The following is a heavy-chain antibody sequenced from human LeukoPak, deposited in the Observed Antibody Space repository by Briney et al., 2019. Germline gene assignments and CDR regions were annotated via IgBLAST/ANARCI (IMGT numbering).Heavy chain of an antibody. J-gene: IGHJ6*03. CDR3: ARAIGSMVRGPYYYYYYYMDV. CDR1: GGSISSSSYY. CDR2: IYTSGST. Sequence: SETLSLTCTVSGGSISSSSYYWGWIRQPAGKGLEWIGRIYTSGSTNYNPSLKSRVTMSVDTSKNQFSLKLSSVTAADTAVYYCARAIGSMVRGPYYYYYYYMDVWGKGTTVTVSS. D-gene: IGHD3-10*01. V-gene: IGHV4-61*02.